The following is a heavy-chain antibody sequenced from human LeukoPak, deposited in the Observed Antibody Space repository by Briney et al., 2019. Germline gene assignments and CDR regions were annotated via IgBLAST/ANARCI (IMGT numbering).Heavy chain of an antibody. D-gene: IGHD2-15*01. CDR3: AREVDKGYCSGSTCYRLDP. CDR2: IYYSGST. CDR1: GGSISSGSYY. J-gene: IGHJ5*02. Sequence: SETLSLTCIVSGGSISSGSYYWGWIRQPPGKGLEWIGSIYYSGSTYYNPSLKSRVTISVDTSKNQFSLKLTSVTAADTAVYYCAREVDKGYCSGSTCYRLDPWGQGTLVTVSS. V-gene: IGHV4-39*01.